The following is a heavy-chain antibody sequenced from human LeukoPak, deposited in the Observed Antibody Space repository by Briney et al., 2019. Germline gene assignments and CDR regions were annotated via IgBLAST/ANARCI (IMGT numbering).Heavy chain of an antibody. CDR1: GGTFSSYA. CDR3: ATEKWEVPGTTSSFDY. CDR2: IIPIFGTA. J-gene: IGHJ4*02. Sequence: ASVKVSCKASGGTFSSYAISWVRQAPGQGLEWMGRIIPIFGTANYAQKFQGRVTITADKSTSTAYMELSSLRSEDTAVYYCATEKWEVPGTTSSFDYWGQGTQVTVSS. V-gene: IGHV1-69*06. D-gene: IGHD1/OR15-1a*01.